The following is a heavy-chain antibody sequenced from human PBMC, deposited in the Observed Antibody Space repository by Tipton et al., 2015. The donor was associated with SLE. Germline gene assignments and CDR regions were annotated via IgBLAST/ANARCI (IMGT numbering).Heavy chain of an antibody. CDR1: GGTFTRYA. Sequence: QVQLVQSGPEVKKPGSSVKVSCRVSGGTFTRYAINWVRQAPGQGLEWMGGIIPVFGTTNNAQKFQGRVTITADESTSTAYMELSSLRSEDTAVYYCARGGTMIRGDYWGQGTLVTVSS. V-gene: IGHV1-69*01. D-gene: IGHD3-10*01. CDR2: IIPVFGTT. CDR3: ARGGTMIRGDY. J-gene: IGHJ4*02.